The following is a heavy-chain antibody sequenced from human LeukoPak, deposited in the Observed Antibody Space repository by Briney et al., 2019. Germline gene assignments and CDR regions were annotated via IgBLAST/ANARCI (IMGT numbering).Heavy chain of an antibody. V-gene: IGHV4-39*07. Sequence: SETLSLTCTVSGGSISSSSHYWGWIRQPPGKGLEWIGSIYYSGITYYNPSLRSRVTISVDTSKNQFSLKLSSVTAADTAVYYCARESGYSYGNFDYWGQGTLVTVSS. J-gene: IGHJ4*02. CDR1: GGSISSSSHY. CDR3: ARESGYSYGNFDY. CDR2: IYYSGIT. D-gene: IGHD5-18*01.